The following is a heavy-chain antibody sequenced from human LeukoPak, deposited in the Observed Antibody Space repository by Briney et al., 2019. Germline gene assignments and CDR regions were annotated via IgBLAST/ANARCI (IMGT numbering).Heavy chain of an antibody. CDR3: SRGGMTTVTTTRNYFDY. CDR2: INHSGST. D-gene: IGHD4-17*01. V-gene: IGHV4-34*01. CDR1: GGSFSGYY. J-gene: IGHJ4*02. Sequence: SETLSLTCAVYGGSFSGYYWSWIRQPPGKGLEWIGEINHSGSTNYNPSLKSRVTISVDTSKNQFSLKLSSVTAADTAVYYCSRGGMTTVTTTRNYFDYWGPGTLVTVSS.